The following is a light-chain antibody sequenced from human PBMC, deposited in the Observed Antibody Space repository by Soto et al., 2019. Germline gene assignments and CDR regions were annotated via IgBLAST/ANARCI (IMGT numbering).Light chain of an antibody. CDR3: LRSCRAGQV. V-gene: IGLV7-46*01. J-gene: IGLJ3*02. Sequence: QAVVTQEPSLTGSPGGTVTLTCGSSTGAVTSGHSPFWFQQMPGHAPKTLISDTSSKHSWTPDRFSGSLLGGKAALTLSGAQPEDEADYYCLRSCRAGQVFGGGTKLTVL. CDR2: DTS. CDR1: TGAVTSGHS.